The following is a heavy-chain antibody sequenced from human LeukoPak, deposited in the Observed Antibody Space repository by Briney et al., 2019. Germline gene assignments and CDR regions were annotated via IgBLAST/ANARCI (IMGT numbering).Heavy chain of an antibody. CDR2: TSYDGSDK. CDR3: AKEETYNAFDI. D-gene: IGHD2-2*02. Sequence: GGSLRLSCAASGFTFITYAMSWVRQAPGKGLEWVAVTSYDGSDKYYADSVKGRFTISRDNSKNTLYLQMSSLRAEDTAVYYCAKEETYNAFDIWGQGTMVTVSS. V-gene: IGHV3-30*18. J-gene: IGHJ3*02. CDR1: GFTFITYA.